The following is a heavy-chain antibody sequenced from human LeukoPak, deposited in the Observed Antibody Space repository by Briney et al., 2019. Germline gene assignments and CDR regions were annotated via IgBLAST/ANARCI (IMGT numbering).Heavy chain of an antibody. CDR3: ARQVSGYGSGSFYFDY. CDR1: GFTFSNYW. D-gene: IGHD3-10*01. J-gene: IGHJ4*02. CDR2: INPDGSGK. V-gene: IGHV3-7*01. Sequence: PGGSLRLSCAASGFTFSNYWMSWVRQAPGKGLEWVANINPDGSGKNYVDSVKGRFTISRDNAKNSVSLQMNSLRAEDAAVYYCARQVSGYGSGSFYFDYWGQGMLVTVSS.